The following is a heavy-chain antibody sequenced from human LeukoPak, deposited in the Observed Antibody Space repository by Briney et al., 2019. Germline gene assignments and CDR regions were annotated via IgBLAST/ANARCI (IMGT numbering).Heavy chain of an antibody. J-gene: IGHJ4*02. D-gene: IGHD3-3*01. CDR3: AREKVSYYDFWSGYYDY. V-gene: IGHV1-8*02. CDR2: MNPNSGNT. CDR1: GYTFTSYY. Sequence: ASVKVSFKASGYTFTSYYMHWVRQAPGQGLEWMGWMNPNSGNTGYAQKFQGRVTMTRNTSISAAYMELSSLRSEDTAVYYCAREKVSYYDFWSGYYDYWGQGTLVTVSS.